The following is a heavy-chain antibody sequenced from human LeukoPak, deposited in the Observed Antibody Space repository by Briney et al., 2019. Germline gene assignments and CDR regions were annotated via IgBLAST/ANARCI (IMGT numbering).Heavy chain of an antibody. D-gene: IGHD3-10*01. V-gene: IGHV3-7*01. CDR1: GFTFISYW. Sequence: GGSLRLSCAASGFTFISYWMSWVRHAPGEGLEWVANIKQDGREKYYVDSVKGRFTISRDNAKNSLYLQMNSLRAEDTAVYYCARDLRRVGLLWFGEPQKIPFDYWGQGTLVTVSS. J-gene: IGHJ4*02. CDR3: ARDLRRVGLLWFGEPQKIPFDY. CDR2: IKQDGREK.